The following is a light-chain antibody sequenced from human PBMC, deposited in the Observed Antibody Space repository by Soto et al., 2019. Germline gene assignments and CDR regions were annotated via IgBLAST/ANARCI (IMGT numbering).Light chain of an antibody. V-gene: IGLV2-8*01. CDR2: EVN. CDR1: SSDVGGYNY. Sequence: QSVLTHPPSASGSPGQSVAISCTGTSSDVGGYNYVSWYQQHPGKAPKLMIYEVNKRPSGVPDRFSGSKSGNTASLTVSGLQDEDEADYYCSSYAGSSNVFGTGTKVTVL. J-gene: IGLJ1*01. CDR3: SSYAGSSNV.